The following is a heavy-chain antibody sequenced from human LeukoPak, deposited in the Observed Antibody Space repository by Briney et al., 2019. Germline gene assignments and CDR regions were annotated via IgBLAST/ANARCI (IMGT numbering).Heavy chain of an antibody. CDR1: GFTFSSYW. CDR2: IKEDGNNK. D-gene: IGHD6-19*01. J-gene: IGHJ4*02. Sequence: GGSLRLSCAASGFTFSSYWVSWVRQAPGKGLEWVANIKEDGNNKNSVDSVKGRFTISRDNAKNSLYLQMNSLGAEDTAVYYCARGWSSGWYFDYWGQGTLVTVSS. CDR3: ARGWSSGWYFDY. V-gene: IGHV3-7*01.